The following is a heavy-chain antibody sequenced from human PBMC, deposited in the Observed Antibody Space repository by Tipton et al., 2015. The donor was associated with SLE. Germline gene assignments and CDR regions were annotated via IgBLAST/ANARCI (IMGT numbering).Heavy chain of an antibody. J-gene: IGHJ6*02. D-gene: IGHD4-17*01. Sequence: TLSLTCAVYGGSFSGYYWSWIRQPPGKGLEWIGEINHSGSTNYNPSLKRRVTISVDTSKNQFSLKLSSVTAADTAAYYCARGYGDSYYYYGMDVWGQGTTVTVSS. CDR1: GGSFSGYY. V-gene: IGHV4-34*01. CDR2: INHSGST. CDR3: ARGYGDSYYYYGMDV.